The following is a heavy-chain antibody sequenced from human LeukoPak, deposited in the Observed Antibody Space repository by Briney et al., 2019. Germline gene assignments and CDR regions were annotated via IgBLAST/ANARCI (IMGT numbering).Heavy chain of an antibody. Sequence: SETLSLTCTVSGGSISSSSYYWGWLRQPPGKGLEWIGSIYYSGSTYYNPSLKSRVTISVDTSKNQFSLKLSSVTAADTAVYYCASSKSVGWYFDLWGGGTLVTVSS. J-gene: IGHJ2*01. CDR2: IYYSGST. D-gene: IGHD2-2*01. CDR3: ASSKSVGWYFDL. CDR1: GGSISSSSYY. V-gene: IGHV4-39*07.